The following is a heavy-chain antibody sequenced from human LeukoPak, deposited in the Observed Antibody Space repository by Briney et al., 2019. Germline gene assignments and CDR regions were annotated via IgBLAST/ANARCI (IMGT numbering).Heavy chain of an antibody. CDR2: IYYSGST. CDR1: GGSISSYY. D-gene: IGHD6-13*01. V-gene: IGHV4-59*01. J-gene: IGHJ6*03. Sequence: KPSETLSLTCTVSGGSISSYYWSWIRQPPGKGLEWIGYIYYSGSTNYNPSLKSRVTISVDTSKNQFSLKLSSVTAADTAVYYCARASPGYSSSWGYYYYYMDVWGKGTTVTVSS. CDR3: ARASPGYSSSWGYYYYYMDV.